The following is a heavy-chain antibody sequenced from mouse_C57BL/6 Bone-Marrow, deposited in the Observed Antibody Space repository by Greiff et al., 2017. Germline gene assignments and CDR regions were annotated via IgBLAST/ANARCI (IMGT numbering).Heavy chain of an antibody. J-gene: IGHJ1*03. CDR1: GYAFSRSW. Sequence: QVQLQQPGPELVKPGASVKISCKASGYAFSRSWMNWVKQRPGKGLEWIGRIYPGDGDTNYNGKFKGKATLTADKSSSAAYMRLSRLTSKDSAVYFCARDPHYCGSSSHWYFDVWGTGTTVSVSS. CDR3: ARDPHYCGSSSHWYFDV. V-gene: IGHV1-82*01. D-gene: IGHD1-1*01. CDR2: IYPGDGDT.